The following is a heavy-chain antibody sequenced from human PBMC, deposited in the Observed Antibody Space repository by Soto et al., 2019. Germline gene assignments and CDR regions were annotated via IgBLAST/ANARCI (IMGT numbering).Heavy chain of an antibody. J-gene: IGHJ4*02. Sequence: SETLSLTCTVSGGSISNYFCNWIRQPAGKGLEWIGRIDNSGSTNYNPSLKSRITMSADTSRNQFSLKLNSVTAADTAVYYCARGGQDFWSGPFDYWGQGALVTSPQ. V-gene: IGHV4-4*07. CDR1: GGSISNYF. D-gene: IGHD3-3*01. CDR3: ARGGQDFWSGPFDY. CDR2: IDNSGST.